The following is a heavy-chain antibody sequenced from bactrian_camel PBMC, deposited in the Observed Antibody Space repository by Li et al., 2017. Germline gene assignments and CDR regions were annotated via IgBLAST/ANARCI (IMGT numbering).Heavy chain of an antibody. CDR1: EYTASTNC. Sequence: QLVESGGGSVQAGGPLRLSCEFSEYTASTNCMTWFRQAPGKEREGVAAMYQGGAKTYYADSVKGRFTISQDNAKNTLYLQMDSLKPEDTAMYYCAAVPWVTASRRVRADAYPYWGQGTQVTVSS. J-gene: IGHJ4*01. CDR3: AAVPWVTASRRVRADAYPY. V-gene: IGHV3S25*01. CDR2: MYQGGAKT. D-gene: IGHD3*01.